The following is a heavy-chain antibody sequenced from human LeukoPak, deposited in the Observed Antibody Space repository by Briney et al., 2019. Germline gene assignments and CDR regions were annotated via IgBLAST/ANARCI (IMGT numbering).Heavy chain of an antibody. V-gene: IGHV3-48*01. Sequence: GGSLRLSCAASGFTFSSYSMNWVRQAPGKGLEWVSYISSSSSTIYYADSVKGRFTISRDNAKNSLYLQMNSLRAEDTAVYYCASFPKEMTTVTSGGAFDIWGQGTMVTVSS. CDR1: GFTFSSYS. CDR3: ASFPKEMTTVTSGGAFDI. J-gene: IGHJ3*02. D-gene: IGHD4-17*01. CDR2: ISSSSSTI.